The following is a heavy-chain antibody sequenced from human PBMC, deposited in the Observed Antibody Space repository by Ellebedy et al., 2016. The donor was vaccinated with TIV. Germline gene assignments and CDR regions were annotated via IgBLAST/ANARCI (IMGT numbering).Heavy chain of an antibody. CDR3: ARDQPIHYDHYGMDV. CDR2: INPSGCST. CDR1: GYTFTSYY. J-gene: IGHJ6*02. V-gene: IGHV1-46*04. Sequence: AASVKVSCKASGYTFTSYYMHWVRQAPGQGLEWVGIINPSGCSTSYAQKLQGRVTMTRDTSTSTVYMELSSLRSEDTAVYYWARDQPIHYDHYGMDVWGQGTTVTVSS. D-gene: IGHD3-3*01.